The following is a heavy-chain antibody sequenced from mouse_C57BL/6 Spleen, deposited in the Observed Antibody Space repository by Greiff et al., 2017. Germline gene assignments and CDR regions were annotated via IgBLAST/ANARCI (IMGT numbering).Heavy chain of an antibody. V-gene: IGHV1-69*01. Sequence: VQLQQPGAELVMPGASVKLSCKASGYTFTSYWMHWVKQRPGQGLEWIGEIDPSDSYTNYNQKFKGKSTLTVDKSSSTAYMQLSSLTSEDSAVXYCARPGHYYAMDYWGQGTSVTVSS. D-gene: IGHD4-1*01. J-gene: IGHJ4*01. CDR2: IDPSDSYT. CDR1: GYTFTSYW. CDR3: ARPGHYYAMDY.